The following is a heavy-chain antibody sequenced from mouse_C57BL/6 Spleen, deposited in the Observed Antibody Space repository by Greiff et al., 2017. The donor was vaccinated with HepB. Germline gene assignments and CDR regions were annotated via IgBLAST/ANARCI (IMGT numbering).Heavy chain of an antibody. V-gene: IGHV3-6*01. CDR1: GYSITSGYY. CDR3: AREGDSPFAY. D-gene: IGHD2-13*01. Sequence: EVQRVESGPGLVKPSQSLSLTCSVTGYSITSGYYWNWIRQFPGNKLEWMGYISYDGSNNYNPSLKNRISITRDTSKNQLFLKLNSVTTEDTATYYCAREGDSPFAYWGQGTLVTVSA. J-gene: IGHJ3*01. CDR2: ISYDGSN.